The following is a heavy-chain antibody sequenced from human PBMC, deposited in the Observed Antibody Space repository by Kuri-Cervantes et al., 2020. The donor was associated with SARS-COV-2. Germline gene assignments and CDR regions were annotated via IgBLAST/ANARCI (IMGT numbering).Heavy chain of an antibody. J-gene: IGHJ4*02. CDR3: VRDCTISSCSNAVKY. Sequence: GSLRLSCTVSGGSISSSSYYWGWIRQPPGKGLEWIGSIYYSGSTYYNPSVKSRVTISVDTSKNQFSLKLSSVTAADTAVYYCVRDCTISSCSNAVKYWGQGTLVTVSS. V-gene: IGHV4-39*01. CDR2: IYYSGST. CDR1: GGSISSSSYY. D-gene: IGHD2-2*01.